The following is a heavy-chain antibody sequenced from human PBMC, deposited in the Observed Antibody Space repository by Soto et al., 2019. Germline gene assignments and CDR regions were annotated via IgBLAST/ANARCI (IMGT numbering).Heavy chain of an antibody. V-gene: IGHV1-18*01. CDR2: INAYRGNT. Sequence: QVQLVQSGAEVKKPVASVKVSCKASGYTFSNYGIAWVRQAPGQGLEWVGWINAYRGNTNYAQKLQGRVTMTADTSTNTAYRELTSLRSDDTAVYFCAREVGSSGYNFCRFDPGGQGTLVTVSS. J-gene: IGHJ5*02. CDR1: GYTFSNYG. CDR3: AREVGSSGYNFCRFDP. D-gene: IGHD6-19*01.